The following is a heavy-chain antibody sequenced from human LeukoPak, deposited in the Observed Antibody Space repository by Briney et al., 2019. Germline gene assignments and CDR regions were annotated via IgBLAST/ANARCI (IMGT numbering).Heavy chain of an antibody. V-gene: IGHV3-11*05. CDR2: ISSSSSYT. Sequence: GGSLRLSCAASGFTFSDYYMSWIRQAPGKGLELVSYISSSSSYTNYADSVKGRFTISRDNAKNSLYLQMNSLRAEDTAVYYCARDFYRPGDYGDYFLNWFDPWGQGTLVTVSS. D-gene: IGHD4-17*01. CDR1: GFTFSDYY. J-gene: IGHJ5*02. CDR3: ARDFYRPGDYGDYFLNWFDP.